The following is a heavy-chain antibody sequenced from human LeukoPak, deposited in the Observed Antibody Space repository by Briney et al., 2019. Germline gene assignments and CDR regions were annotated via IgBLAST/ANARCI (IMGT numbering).Heavy chain of an antibody. J-gene: IGHJ6*03. CDR1: GGSISRYY. V-gene: IGHV4-59*01. D-gene: IGHD2-2*01. CDR3: ARAIVVVPYYYYMDV. CDR2: IYYSGST. Sequence: SETLSLTCTVSGGSISRYYWSWIRQPPGKGLEWIGYIYYSGSTDYNPSLKSRVTISVDTSKNQFSLKLSSVTAADTAVYYCARAIVVVPYYYYMDVWGKGTTVTVSS.